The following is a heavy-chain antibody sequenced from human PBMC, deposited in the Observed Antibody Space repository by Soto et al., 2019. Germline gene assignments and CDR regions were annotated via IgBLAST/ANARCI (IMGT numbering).Heavy chain of an antibody. CDR3: ARDKGGEFLKGSGMDV. V-gene: IGHV4-59*01. J-gene: IGHJ6*02. CDR2: IYHNGET. CDR1: GDSITAYY. Sequence: QLQLQESGPGLVKPSETLSLICSVSGDSITAYYLSWLRQSPGKELEWIGYIYHNGETNYNPSLKSRVTISADTSKTQFSLRLSSVTAADTGVYYCARDKGGEFLKGSGMDVWGQGTKVIVSS. D-gene: IGHD3-10*01.